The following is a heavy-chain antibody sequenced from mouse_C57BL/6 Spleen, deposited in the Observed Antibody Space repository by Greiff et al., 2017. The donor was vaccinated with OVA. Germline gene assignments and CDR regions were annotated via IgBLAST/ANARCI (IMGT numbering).Heavy chain of an antibody. Sequence: QVQLQQPGAELVKPGASVKLSCKASGYTFTSYWMHWVKQRPGQGLEWIGMIHPNSGSTNYNEKFKSKATLTVDKSSSTAYMQLSSLTSEDSAVYYGARSYYGNEGVDAYWGQGTLVTVSA. CDR3: ARSYYGNEGVDAY. V-gene: IGHV1-64*01. CDR1: GYTFTSYW. J-gene: IGHJ3*01. D-gene: IGHD2-10*01. CDR2: IHPNSGST.